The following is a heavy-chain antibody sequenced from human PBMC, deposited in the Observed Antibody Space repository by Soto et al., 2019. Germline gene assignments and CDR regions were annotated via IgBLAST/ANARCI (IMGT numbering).Heavy chain of an antibody. CDR3: ARDALGTPHNWFDP. Sequence: QVQLQESGPGLVKPSETLSLTCTVSGGSISSYYWSWIRQPPGKGLEWIGYIYYSGSTNYNPSLKSRVTISVDTSKNQFSLKLSSVTAADTAAYYCARDALGTPHNWFDPWGQGTLVTVSS. CDR1: GGSISSYY. V-gene: IGHV4-59*01. D-gene: IGHD6-13*01. CDR2: IYYSGST. J-gene: IGHJ5*02.